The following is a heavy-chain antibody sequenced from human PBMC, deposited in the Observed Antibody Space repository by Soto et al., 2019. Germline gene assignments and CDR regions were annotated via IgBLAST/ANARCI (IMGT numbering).Heavy chain of an antibody. V-gene: IGHV3-30*18. CDR1: GFTFRYYG. Sequence: GGSLRLSCAASGFTFRYYGMHWVRQAPGKGLAWVASISFDGSNQNYEDSVKGRFTVSRDNSNSTISLQMDTLQPEDTAVYYCAKEVFTEYDYKSFHYHVVDVWGPGTRVTVSS. CDR3: AKEVFTEYDYKSFHYHVVDV. J-gene: IGHJ6*02. CDR2: ISFDGSNQ. D-gene: IGHD3-22*01.